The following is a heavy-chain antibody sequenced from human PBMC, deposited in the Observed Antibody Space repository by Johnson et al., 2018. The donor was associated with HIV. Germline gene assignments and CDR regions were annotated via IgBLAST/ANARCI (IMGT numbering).Heavy chain of an antibody. Sequence: MLLVESGGGVVRPGGSLRLSCAASGFTFDDYGMSWVRQAPGKGLEWVSGINWNGGSTGYADSVKGRFTISRDNAKNSLYLQMNSLRAEDTALYYCAREGEWERRNLHAFDIWGQGTMVTVSS. V-gene: IGHV3-20*04. CDR1: GFTFDDYG. J-gene: IGHJ3*02. D-gene: IGHD1-26*01. CDR2: INWNGGST. CDR3: AREGEWERRNLHAFDI.